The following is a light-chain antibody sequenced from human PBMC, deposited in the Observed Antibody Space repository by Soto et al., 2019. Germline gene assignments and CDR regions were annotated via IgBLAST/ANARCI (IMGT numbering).Light chain of an antibody. Sequence: IQMTQSPSSVSASAVDIVNSTFRASQGITTWLAWYQQKPGKAPKLLIYAASTLQSGVPSRFSGSGSGTDFTLTISCLQSEDFATYYCQQYYSYPRTFGQGTKVDI. CDR3: QQYYSYPRT. V-gene: IGKV1-8*01. CDR1: QGITTW. J-gene: IGKJ1*01. CDR2: AAS.